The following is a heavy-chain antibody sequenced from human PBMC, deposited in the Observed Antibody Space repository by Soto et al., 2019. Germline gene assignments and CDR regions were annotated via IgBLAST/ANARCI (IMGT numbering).Heavy chain of an antibody. CDR3: ARAGGLGAVAVDY. Sequence: QLQLQESGSGLVKPSQTLSLTCAVSGGSISSGGYSWSWIRQPPGKGLEWIGYIYHSGSTYYNPSLNIRVTISVDRSKNQFSLKLSSVTAADTAVYYCARAGGLGAVAVDYWGQGTLVTVSS. CDR1: GGSISSGGYS. D-gene: IGHD6-19*01. CDR2: IYHSGST. J-gene: IGHJ4*02. V-gene: IGHV4-30-2*01.